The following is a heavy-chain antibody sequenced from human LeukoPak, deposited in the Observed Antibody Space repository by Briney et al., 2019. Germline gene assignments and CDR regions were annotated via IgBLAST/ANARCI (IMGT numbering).Heavy chain of an antibody. CDR3: VIDKYTGYDSLLFDY. D-gene: IGHD5-12*01. J-gene: IGHJ4*02. V-gene: IGHV3-7*01. Sequence: GGSLRLSCAASGFSFSTHWMSWVRQAPGKGLEWAANINQDGSEKYYVESVKGRFTISRDNAKNSLYLQMNSLRAEDTAVYYCVIDKYTGYDSLLFDYWAQGTLVSVS. CDR1: GFSFSTHW. CDR2: INQDGSEK.